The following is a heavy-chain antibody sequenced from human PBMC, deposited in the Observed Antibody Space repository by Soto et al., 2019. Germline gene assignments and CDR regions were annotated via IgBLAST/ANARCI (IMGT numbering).Heavy chain of an antibody. V-gene: IGHV4-34*01. D-gene: IGHD3-9*01. CDR1: GGSFSGYY. CDR3: AMTTEYYDILTGLYDAFDS. J-gene: IGHJ3*02. Sequence: SETLSLTCAVYGGSFSGYYWSWIRQPPGKGLEWIGEINHSGSTNYNPSLKSRVTISVDTSKNQFSLKLSSVTAADTAVYYCAMTTEYYDILTGLYDAFDSWGQGTMVTVSS. CDR2: INHSGST.